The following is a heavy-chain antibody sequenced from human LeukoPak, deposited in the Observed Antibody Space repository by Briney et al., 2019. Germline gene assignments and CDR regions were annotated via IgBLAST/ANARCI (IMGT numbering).Heavy chain of an antibody. J-gene: IGHJ4*02. Sequence: GGSLRLSCAASGFTYSTYAMNWVRQAPGKGLEWVSTISGSGGSTYYADSVKGRFTISRDNSKNTLYLQMNSLRAEDTAVYYCAYGDYDCWGQGTLVTVSS. D-gene: IGHD4-17*01. V-gene: IGHV3-23*01. CDR2: ISGSGGST. CDR1: GFTYSTYA. CDR3: AYGDYDC.